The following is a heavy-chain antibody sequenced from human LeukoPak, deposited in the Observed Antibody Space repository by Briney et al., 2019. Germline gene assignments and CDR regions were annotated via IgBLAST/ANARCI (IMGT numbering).Heavy chain of an antibody. CDR3: ARDREGSSWHDF. CDR2: INQDGSEK. J-gene: IGHJ4*02. CDR1: GFTFSSYW. V-gene: IGHV3-7*04. D-gene: IGHD6-13*01. Sequence: PGGSLRLSCATSGFTFSSYWMTWVRQTPGKGLEWVAHINQDGSEKYYVDSVQGRFTISRDNTNNSLYLQMNSLRADDTAVYFCARDREGSSWHDFWGQGTLVTVSS.